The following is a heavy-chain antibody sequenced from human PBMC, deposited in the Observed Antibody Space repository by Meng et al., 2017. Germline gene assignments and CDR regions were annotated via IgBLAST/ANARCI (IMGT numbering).Heavy chain of an antibody. Sequence: SETLSLTCTVSGYSISSGYYWGWIRQPPGKGLEWIGSIYHSGSTYYNPSLKSRVTISVDTSKNQFSLKLSSVTAAGTAVYYCARYREHYYDSSGYYRWSRGYYFDYWGQGTLVTVSS. CDR1: GYSISSGYY. V-gene: IGHV4-38-2*02. D-gene: IGHD3-22*01. J-gene: IGHJ4*02. CDR3: ARYREHYYDSSGYYRWSRGYYFDY. CDR2: IYHSGST.